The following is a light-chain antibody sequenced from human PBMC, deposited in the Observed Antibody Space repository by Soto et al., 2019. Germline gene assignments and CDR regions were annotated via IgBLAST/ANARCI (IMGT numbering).Light chain of an antibody. V-gene: IGLV1-40*01. J-gene: IGLJ2*01. CDR2: GNS. CDR1: SSNIGAGYD. CDR3: QSYDSSLSGHVV. Sequence: QSVLTQPPSVSGAPGQRVTISCTGSSSNIGAGYDVHWYQQHPGTAPKLLIYGNSNRPSGVPDRFSGSKSGTSASLAITGLQAEDEADYYCQSYDSSLSGHVVFGGGTKVTVL.